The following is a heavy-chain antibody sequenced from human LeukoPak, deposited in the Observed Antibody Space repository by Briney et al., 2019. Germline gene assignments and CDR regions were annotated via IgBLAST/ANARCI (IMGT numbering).Heavy chain of an antibody. CDR2: ISYDGSNK. J-gene: IGHJ4*02. V-gene: IGHV3-30-3*01. CDR1: GFTFSSYA. D-gene: IGHD6-13*01. CDR3: ARDQLAY. Sequence: PGRSLRLSCAASGFTFSSYAMHWVRQAPGKGLEWVAVISYDGSNKYYADSVKGRFTISRDNSKNTLYLQMNSLRAEDTAVYYCARDQLAYWGQGTLVTVSS.